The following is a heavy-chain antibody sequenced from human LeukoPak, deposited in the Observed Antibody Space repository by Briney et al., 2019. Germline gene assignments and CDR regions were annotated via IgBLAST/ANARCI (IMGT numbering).Heavy chain of an antibody. CDR1: GGSFSGYY. CDR3: ARGVSGGNGSNFDY. V-gene: IGHV4-34*01. J-gene: IGHJ4*02. Sequence: SETLSLTCAVYGGSFSGYYWSWIRHPPGKGLEWIGEINHSGSTNYNPSLKSRVTISVDTSKNQFSLKLSSVTAADTAVYYCARGVSGGNGSNFDYWGQGTLVTVSS. D-gene: IGHD1-26*01. CDR2: INHSGST.